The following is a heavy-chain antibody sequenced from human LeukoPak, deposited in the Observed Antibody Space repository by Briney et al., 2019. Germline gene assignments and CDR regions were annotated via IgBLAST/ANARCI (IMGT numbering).Heavy chain of an antibody. CDR2: INPNSGGT. D-gene: IGHD6-6*01. Sequence: ASVKVSCKASGYTFTGYYMHWVRQAPGQGLEWMGWINPNSGGTNYAQKFQGRVTMTRDTSISTAYMELSRLRSDDTAVYYCARREPYSSSSPHNWFDPWGQGTLVTVSS. CDR3: ARREPYSSSSPHNWFDP. V-gene: IGHV1-2*02. J-gene: IGHJ5*02. CDR1: GYTFTGYY.